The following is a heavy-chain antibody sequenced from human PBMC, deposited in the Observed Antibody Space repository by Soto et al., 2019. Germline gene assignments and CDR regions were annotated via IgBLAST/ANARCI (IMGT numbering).Heavy chain of an antibody. V-gene: IGHV4-39*01. CDR3: ATQHNYYYMDV. CDR1: NGSISSSSYY. CDR2: VYYSGST. J-gene: IGHJ6*03. Sequence: QLQLQESGPGLVKPSETLALTCTVSNGSISSSSYYWGWIRQPPGKGLEWIGTVYYSGSTYHNPSLKSRVTISVDTSKNQFSLQLNSVTAADTALYYCATQHNYYYMDVWGRGTAVTVSS.